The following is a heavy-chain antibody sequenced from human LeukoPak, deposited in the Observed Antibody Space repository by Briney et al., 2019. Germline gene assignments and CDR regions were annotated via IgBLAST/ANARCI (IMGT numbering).Heavy chain of an antibody. CDR1: GGSISSSNW. V-gene: IGHV4-4*02. Sequence: SETLSLTCAVSGGSISSSNWWSWVRQPPGKGLEWIGELYHSGRTNYNPSITSRVTISVDQSKNQFSRKLNSVTAADTAVYYCARQYGRGGQGTLVTVSS. D-gene: IGHD2-8*01. CDR3: ARQYGR. J-gene: IGHJ4*02. CDR2: LYHSGRT.